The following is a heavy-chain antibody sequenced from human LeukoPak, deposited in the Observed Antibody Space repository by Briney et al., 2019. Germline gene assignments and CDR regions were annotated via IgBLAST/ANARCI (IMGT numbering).Heavy chain of an antibody. Sequence: TGGSLRLSCAASGFPFSSYAMSWVRQAPGKGLEWASVISGNGGSTYYADSAKGRFTISRDNSKNTLYLQMYSLRAEDTAVYYCARAILGGFGEPNDYWGQGTLVTVSS. D-gene: IGHD3-10*01. CDR1: GFPFSSYA. V-gene: IGHV3-23*01. CDR2: ISGNGGST. CDR3: ARAILGGFGEPNDY. J-gene: IGHJ4*02.